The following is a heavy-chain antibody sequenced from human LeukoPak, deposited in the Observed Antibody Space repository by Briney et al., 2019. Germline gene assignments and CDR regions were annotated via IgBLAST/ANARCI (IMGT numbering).Heavy chain of an antibody. CDR2: INHSGST. CDR1: GGSFSGYY. V-gene: IGHV4-34*01. CDR3: ARGIRTTVTTTFDY. D-gene: IGHD4-11*01. J-gene: IGHJ4*02. Sequence: SETLSLTCAVYGGSFSGYYWSWIRQPPGKGLEWIGEINHSGSTNYNPSLKSRVTISVDTSKSQFSLKLSSVTAADTAVYYCARGIRTTVTTTFDYWGQGTLVTVSS.